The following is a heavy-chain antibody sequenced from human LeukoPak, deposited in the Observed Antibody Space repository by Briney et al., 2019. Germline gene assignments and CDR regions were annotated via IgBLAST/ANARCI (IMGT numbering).Heavy chain of an antibody. CDR1: GGSFSGYY. V-gene: IGHV4-34*01. D-gene: IGHD5-18*01. Sequence: PSETLSLTCAVYGGSFSGYYWSWIRQPPGKGLEWIGEINHSGSTNYNPSLKDRVTISVDTSKNQFSLKLSSVTAADTAVYYCARASYGKYFDYWGQGTLVTVSS. CDR2: INHSGST. CDR3: ARASYGKYFDY. J-gene: IGHJ4*02.